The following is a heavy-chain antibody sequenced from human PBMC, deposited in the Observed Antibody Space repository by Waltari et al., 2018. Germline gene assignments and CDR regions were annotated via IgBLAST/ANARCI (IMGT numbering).Heavy chain of an antibody. CDR3: VTGWYFDH. CDR1: GSTLSNAW. CDR2: IKSKVNGETT. Sequence: EVQLVESGGGLVMPGGSCILTCAGSGSTLSNAWLIGVRQAQGKGMEWVCRIKSKVNGETTDYAAFVKGRFRISREDSKNTVFLKMNSLKTEDTAVYYCVTGWYFDHWGQGTLVTVSS. V-gene: IGHV3-15*01. D-gene: IGHD6-19*01. J-gene: IGHJ4*02.